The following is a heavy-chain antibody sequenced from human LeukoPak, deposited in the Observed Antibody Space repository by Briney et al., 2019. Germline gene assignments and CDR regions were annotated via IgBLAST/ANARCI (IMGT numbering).Heavy chain of an antibody. V-gene: IGHV3-74*01. CDR2: INSDGSST. CDR3: ASGPYPWFGESESYYFDY. J-gene: IGHJ4*02. Sequence: GGSLRLSCAASGFTFSIHAMSWVRQAPGKGLVWVSRINSDGSSTSYADSVKGRFTISRDNAKNTLYLQMNSLRAEDTAVYYCASGPYPWFGESESYYFDYWGQGTLVTVSS. D-gene: IGHD3-10*01. CDR1: GFTFSIHA.